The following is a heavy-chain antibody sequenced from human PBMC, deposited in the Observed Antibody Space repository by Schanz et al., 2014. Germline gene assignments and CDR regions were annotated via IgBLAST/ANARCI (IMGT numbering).Heavy chain of an antibody. CDR1: GFTFSDYY. J-gene: IGHJ4*02. V-gene: IGHV3-11*01. D-gene: IGHD5-12*01. CDR3: ARDPNSVNEIDY. CDR2: ISSGGSDT. Sequence: QVELVESGGGLVKPGGSLRLSCAASGFTFSDYYMSWIRQAPGKGPEWVSYISSGGSDTYYADSVQGRFTISRDNARNSLYLQMNSLRAEDTAVYYCARDPNSVNEIDYWGQGTLVTVSS.